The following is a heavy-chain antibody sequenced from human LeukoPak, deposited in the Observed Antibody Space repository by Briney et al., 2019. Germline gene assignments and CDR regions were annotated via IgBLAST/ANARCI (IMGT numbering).Heavy chain of an antibody. V-gene: IGHV1-46*01. CDR3: ARDKDSIPDYVWGSYSTPYYFDY. D-gene: IGHD3-16*01. CDR2: INPSGGST. J-gene: IGHJ4*02. CDR1: GYTFTSYG. Sequence: ASVKVSCKASGYTFTSYGISWVRQAPGQGLEWMGIINPSGGSTSYAQKFQGRVTMTRDTSTSTVYMELSSLRSEDTAVYYCARDKDSIPDYVWGSYSTPYYFDYWGQGTLVTVSS.